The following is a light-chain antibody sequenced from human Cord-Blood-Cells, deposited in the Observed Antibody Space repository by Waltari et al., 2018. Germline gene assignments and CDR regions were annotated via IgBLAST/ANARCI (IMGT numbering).Light chain of an antibody. Sequence: QSVLTQPPSASGTPGQRVPIACSGSRSNLGSNYVYWYQQLPGTAPKLLIYRNNQRPSGVPDRFSGSKSGTSASLAISGLRSEDEADYYCAAWDDSLSGRVFGGGTKLTVL. CDR2: RNN. V-gene: IGLV1-47*01. CDR3: AAWDDSLSGRV. J-gene: IGLJ3*02. CDR1: RSNLGSNY.